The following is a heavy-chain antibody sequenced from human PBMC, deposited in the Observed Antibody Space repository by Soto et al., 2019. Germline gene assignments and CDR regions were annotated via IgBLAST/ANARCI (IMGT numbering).Heavy chain of an antibody. CDR1: GFSLSTYHMG. CDR3: AHAGYYDLLTFDH. D-gene: IGHD1-26*01. Sequence: QITLKESGPTLVSPAQPLTLTCDFSGFSLSTYHMGVAWIRQPPGKALEWLALIYWDDDKRYSPSLKDMLAISKDTSSIQVVLTTTNLDPGDSATYFGAHAGYYDLLTFDHWGPGTLVTVAS. V-gene: IGHV2-5*02. J-gene: IGHJ4*02. CDR2: IYWDDDK.